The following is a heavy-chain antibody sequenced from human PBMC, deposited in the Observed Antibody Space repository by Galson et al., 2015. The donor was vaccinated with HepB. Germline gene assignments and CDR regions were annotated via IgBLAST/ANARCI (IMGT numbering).Heavy chain of an antibody. CDR1: GFSLSTNGVG. J-gene: IGHJ4*02. V-gene: IGHV2-5*02. CDR3: AHQHIVAPSFFDQ. Sequence: PALVKPTQTLTLTCTFSGFSLSTNGVGVGWIRQPPGKALEWLAIIYWDDDKRYSPSLKSRLTITTDTYKNQVVLTMTTMDPVDTATYYCAHQHIVAPSFFDQWGQGSLVTVSS. D-gene: IGHD2-15*01. CDR2: IYWDDDK.